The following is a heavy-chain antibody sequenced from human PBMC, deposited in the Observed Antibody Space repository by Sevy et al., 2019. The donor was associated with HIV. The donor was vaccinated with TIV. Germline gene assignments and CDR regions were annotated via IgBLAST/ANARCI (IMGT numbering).Heavy chain of an antibody. V-gene: IGHV4-38-2*02. CDR3: ARDGSTGYDFLTSVGVDAFDI. D-gene: IGHD3-3*01. CDR2: MYHRGST. Sequence: SETLSLTCTVSGYSISSGYYWGWIRQPPGKGLEWIGSMYHRGSTYYNPSLKSRVTISVDTSKNQISLKLSSVTAADTAVYYWARDGSTGYDFLTSVGVDAFDIWGQGTMVTVSS. J-gene: IGHJ3*02. CDR1: GYSISSGYY.